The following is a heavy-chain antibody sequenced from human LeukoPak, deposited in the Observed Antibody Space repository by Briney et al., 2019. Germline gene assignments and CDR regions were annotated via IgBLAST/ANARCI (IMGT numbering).Heavy chain of an antibody. D-gene: IGHD2-2*01. J-gene: IGHJ4*02. V-gene: IGHV1-18*01. Sequence: ASVKVSCKASGYTFTSYGISWVRQAPGQGLEWKGWISAYNGNTNYAQKLQGRVTMTTDASTSTAYMELRSLRSDDTAVYYCAREGFGFVVVPAAQYYFDYWGQGTLVTVSS. CDR3: AREGFGFVVVPAAQYYFDY. CDR2: ISAYNGNT. CDR1: GYTFTSYG.